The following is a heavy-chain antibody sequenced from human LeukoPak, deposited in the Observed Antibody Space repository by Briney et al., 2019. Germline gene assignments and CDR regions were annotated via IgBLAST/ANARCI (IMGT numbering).Heavy chain of an antibody. J-gene: IGHJ4*02. CDR3: ASYDYVWGSLDF. D-gene: IGHD3-16*01. CDR1: GASVRSGSYY. V-gene: IGHV4-61*01. CDR2: IYHTAST. Sequence: SETLSLTCTVSGASVRSGSYYWTWIRQPPGEGLEWIGDIYHTASTNYNPSLKSRVTFSLDKSKNHFALKLTSVTVADTAIYYCASYDYVWGSLDFWGQGTLVPVSS.